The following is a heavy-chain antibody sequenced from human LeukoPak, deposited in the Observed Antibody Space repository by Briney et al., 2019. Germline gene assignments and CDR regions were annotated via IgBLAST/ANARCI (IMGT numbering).Heavy chain of an antibody. V-gene: IGHV4-39*01. J-gene: IGHJ4*02. Sequence: SETLSLTCTVSGGSISSSSYYWGWIRQPPGKGLEWIGSIYYSGSTYYNPSLKSRVTISVDTSKNQFSLKLSSVTAADTAVYYCARHGAASFDYWGQGTLATVSS. D-gene: IGHD2-15*01. CDR2: IYYSGST. CDR3: ARHGAASFDY. CDR1: GGSISSSSYY.